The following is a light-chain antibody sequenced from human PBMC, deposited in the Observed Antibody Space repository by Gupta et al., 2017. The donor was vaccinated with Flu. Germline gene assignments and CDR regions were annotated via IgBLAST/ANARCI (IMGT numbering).Light chain of an antibody. J-gene: IGKJ1*01. CDR1: QSLLYNSNNKNY. V-gene: IGKV4-1*01. Sequence: SLGESASINCKSSQSLLYNSNNKNYLAWYQQRPGHPPKLLIYGASTRQSGVPDRFSGDGSGTEFTLTISSLQAEDVGVYFCHQYYETPRTFGQGTKVEIK. CDR3: HQYYETPRT. CDR2: GAS.